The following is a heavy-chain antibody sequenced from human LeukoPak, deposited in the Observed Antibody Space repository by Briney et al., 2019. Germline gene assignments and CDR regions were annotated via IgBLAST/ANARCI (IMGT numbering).Heavy chain of an antibody. J-gene: IGHJ4*02. CDR1: GFTFSSYG. V-gene: IGHV3-33*01. D-gene: IGHD6-13*01. Sequence: GGSLRLSCAASGFTFSSYGMHWVRQAPGKGLVWVAVIWYDGSNKYYADFVKGRFTISRDNSKNTLYLQMNSLRAEDTAVYYCARDGYSKKIDYWGQGTLVTVSS. CDR3: ARDGYSKKIDY. CDR2: IWYDGSNK.